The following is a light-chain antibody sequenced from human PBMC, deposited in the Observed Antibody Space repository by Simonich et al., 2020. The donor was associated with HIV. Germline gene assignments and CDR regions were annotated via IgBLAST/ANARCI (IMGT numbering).Light chain of an antibody. V-gene: IGKV1-39*01. Sequence: DIQMTQSPSSLSVSVGDRVTITCRASQSISSYLNWYQQKPGKAPNLLIYAASSLQSGVPSRFSGSGSGTDFTLTISSLQPEDFATYYCQQYYFTPPYTFGQGTKLEIK. CDR2: AAS. J-gene: IGKJ2*01. CDR3: QQYYFTPPYT. CDR1: QSISSY.